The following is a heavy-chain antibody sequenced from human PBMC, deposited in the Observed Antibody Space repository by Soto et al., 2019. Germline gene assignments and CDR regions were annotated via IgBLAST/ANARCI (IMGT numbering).Heavy chain of an antibody. CDR1: GGTFSSYA. J-gene: IGHJ4*02. V-gene: IGHV1-69*12. D-gene: IGHD6-19*01. CDR2: IIPIFGTA. CDR3: ASDTSGIAVAGYYFDY. Sequence: QVQLVQSGAEVKKPGSSVKVSCKASGGTFSSYAISWVRQAPGQGLEWMGGIIPIFGTANYAQKFQGRVTITADESTSTAYMELSSLRSEDTAVYYCASDTSGIAVAGYYFDYWGQGTLVTVSS.